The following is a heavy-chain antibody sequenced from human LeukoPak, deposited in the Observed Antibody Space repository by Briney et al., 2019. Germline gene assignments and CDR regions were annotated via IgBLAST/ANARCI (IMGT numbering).Heavy chain of an antibody. Sequence: ASVKVSCKTSGDKITNHGISWVRQAPGQGLEWMGWISGYRGITKYGQKFQGRVTLTTDTSTDVANMELRSLRSEDTAVYYCARDSYSKSPNYYYYYMDVWGKGTTVTVSS. CDR1: GDKITNHG. V-gene: IGHV1-18*01. CDR3: ARDSYSKSPNYYYYYMDV. J-gene: IGHJ6*03. D-gene: IGHD4-11*01. CDR2: ISGYRGIT.